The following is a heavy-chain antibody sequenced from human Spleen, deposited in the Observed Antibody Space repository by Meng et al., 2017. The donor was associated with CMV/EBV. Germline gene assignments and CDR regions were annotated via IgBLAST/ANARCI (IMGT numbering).Heavy chain of an antibody. D-gene: IGHD5-12*01. CDR3: ARVGIVATIMEGYFDY. CDR2: ISGSGGST. Sequence: GESLKISCAASGFTFSSFAMSWVRQAPGKGLGAPGKGLEWVSAISGSGGSTHYADSVKGRFTISRDNSKNTLYLQMNSLRAEDAAVYYCARVGIVATIMEGYFDYWGQGTLVTVSS. CDR1: GFTFSSFA. V-gene: IGHV3-23*01. J-gene: IGHJ4*02.